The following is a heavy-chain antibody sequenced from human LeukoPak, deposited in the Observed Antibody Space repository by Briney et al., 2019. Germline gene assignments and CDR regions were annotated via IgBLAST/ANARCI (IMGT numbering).Heavy chain of an antibody. J-gene: IGHJ4*02. CDR1: GFTFSNAW. Sequence: GGSLRLSCAASGFTFSNAWMSWVRQAPGKGLEWVGRIKSKTDGGTTDYAAPVKGRFTISSDDSKNTLYLQMNNLKTEDTAVYYCTAVGGSTTYFDYWGQGTLVTVSS. D-gene: IGHD1-26*01. CDR3: TAVGGSTTYFDY. CDR2: IKSKTDGGTT. V-gene: IGHV3-15*01.